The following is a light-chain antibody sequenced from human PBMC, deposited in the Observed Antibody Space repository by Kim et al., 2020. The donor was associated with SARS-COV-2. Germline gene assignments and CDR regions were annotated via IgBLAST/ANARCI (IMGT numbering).Light chain of an antibody. CDR2: AAS. CDR3: QKYNSAPRT. CDR1: QDINAD. J-gene: IGKJ1*01. V-gene: IGKV1-27*01. Sequence: DIQMTQSPLSLSASVGDRVSITCRASQDINADLAWFQQKPGKAPKLLISAASSLHPGVPSRFSSRGSGTDFTLTISSLEPEDVATYYCQKYNSAPRTFGQGTKVDIK.